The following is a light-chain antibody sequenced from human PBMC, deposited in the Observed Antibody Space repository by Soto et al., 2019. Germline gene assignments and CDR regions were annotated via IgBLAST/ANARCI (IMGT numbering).Light chain of an antibody. J-gene: IGKJ1*01. CDR3: QQYKSYSPT. CDR1: QSISSW. Sequence: DIQMTQSPSILSASVGDRVTITCRASQSISSWLAWYQQKPGKAPKLLIYKASSLESGVPSRFSGSGSGTEFTLTISSLQPDDFATYYCQQYKSYSPTFGQGTKVEIK. V-gene: IGKV1-5*03. CDR2: KAS.